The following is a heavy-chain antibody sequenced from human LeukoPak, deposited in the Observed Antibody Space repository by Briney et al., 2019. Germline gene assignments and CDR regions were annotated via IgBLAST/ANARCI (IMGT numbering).Heavy chain of an antibody. J-gene: IGHJ4*02. CDR2: ISSSSSYI. Sequence: GGSLRLSCAASGLTFSSYSMNWVRQAPGKGLEWVSSISSSSSYIYYADSVKGRFTISRDNAKNSLYLQMNSLRAEDTAVYYCARHAMVAYSSGWYAYYFDYWGQGTLVTVSS. CDR1: GLTFSSYS. CDR3: ARHAMVAYSSGWYAYYFDY. D-gene: IGHD6-19*01. V-gene: IGHV3-21*01.